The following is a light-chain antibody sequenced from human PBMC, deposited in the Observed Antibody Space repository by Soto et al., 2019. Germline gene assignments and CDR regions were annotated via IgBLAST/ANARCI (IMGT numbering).Light chain of an antibody. J-gene: IGKJ1*01. CDR2: KAS. CDR1: QSISSW. CDR3: QQYNSYRWT. Sequence: DIQMTQAPSTLSASVGDRVTITCLASQSISSWLAWYQQEPGKAPKLLIYKASSLESGVPSRFSGSGSGTEFTLTISSLQPDDFATYYCQQYNSYRWTFGQGTKVDIK. V-gene: IGKV1-5*03.